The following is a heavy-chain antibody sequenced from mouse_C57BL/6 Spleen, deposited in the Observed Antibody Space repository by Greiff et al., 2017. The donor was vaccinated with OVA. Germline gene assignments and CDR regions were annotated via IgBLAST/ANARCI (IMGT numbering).Heavy chain of an antibody. CDR1: GYAFTNYL. CDR2: INPGSGGT. J-gene: IGHJ2*01. D-gene: IGHD4-1*01. CDR3: ARRGGTDFDY. V-gene: IGHV1-54*01. Sequence: VKLMESGAELVRPGTSVKVSCKASGYAFTNYLIEWVKQRPGQGLEWIGVINPGSGGTNYNEKFKGKATLTADKSSSTAYMQLSSLTSEDSAVYFCARRGGTDFDYWGQGTTLTVSS.